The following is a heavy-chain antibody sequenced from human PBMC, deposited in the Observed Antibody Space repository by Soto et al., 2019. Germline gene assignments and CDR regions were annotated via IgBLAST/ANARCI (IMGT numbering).Heavy chain of an antibody. CDR3: ARDRGIVVVRNYYYYGMDV. CDR2: IIPIFGTA. CDR1: GVTFSSYA. D-gene: IGHD3-22*01. Sequence: SVKVSCKASGVTFSSYAISWVRQAPGQGLEWMGGIIPIFGTANYAQKFQGRVTITADKSTSTAYMELSSLRSEDTAVYYCARDRGIVVVRNYYYYGMDVWGQGTTVTVSS. V-gene: IGHV1-69*06. J-gene: IGHJ6*02.